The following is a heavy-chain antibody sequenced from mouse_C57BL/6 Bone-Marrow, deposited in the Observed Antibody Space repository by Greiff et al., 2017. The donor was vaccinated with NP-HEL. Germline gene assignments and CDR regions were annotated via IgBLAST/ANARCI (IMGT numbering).Heavy chain of an antibody. J-gene: IGHJ2*01. CDR2: IYPGSGST. D-gene: IGHD1-1*01. CDR1: GYTFTSYW. Sequence: QVHVKQPGAELVKPGASVKMSCKASGYTFTSYWITWVKQRPGQGLEWIGDIYPGSGSTNYNEKFKSKATLTVDTSSSTAYMQLSSLTSEDSAVYYCARCLLLRSYYFDYWGQGTTLTVSS. V-gene: IGHV1-55*01. CDR3: ARCLLLRSYYFDY.